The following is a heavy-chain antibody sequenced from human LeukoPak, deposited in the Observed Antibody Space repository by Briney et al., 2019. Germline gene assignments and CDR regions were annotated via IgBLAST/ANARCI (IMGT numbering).Heavy chain of an antibody. CDR2: IYTSGST. V-gene: IGHV4-4*07. J-gene: IGHJ6*03. CDR3: ARSSYCGGDCYPGGYYYYYMDV. CDR1: GGSISSYY. D-gene: IGHD2-21*02. Sequence: SETLSLTCTVSGGSISSYYWSWIRQPAGKGLERIGRIYTSGSTNYNPSLKSRVTISVDTSKNQFSLKLSSVTAADTAVYYCARSSYCGGDCYPGGYYYYYMDVWGKGTTVTISS.